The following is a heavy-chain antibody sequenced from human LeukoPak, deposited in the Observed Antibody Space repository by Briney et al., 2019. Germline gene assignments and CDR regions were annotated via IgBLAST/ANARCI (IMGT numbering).Heavy chain of an antibody. J-gene: IGHJ4*02. CDR1: GITFSSHW. CDR3: AKGWTKYCTGGSCYSPLYYFDY. Sequence: GGSLRLSCAASGITFSSHWMSWVRQAPGKGLEWVANIKQDGSEKYYVDSVKGRFTISRDNSKNTLYLQMNSLRAEDTAVYYCAKGWTKYCTGGSCYSPLYYFDYWGQGTLVTVSS. CDR2: IKQDGSEK. V-gene: IGHV3-7*05. D-gene: IGHD2-15*01.